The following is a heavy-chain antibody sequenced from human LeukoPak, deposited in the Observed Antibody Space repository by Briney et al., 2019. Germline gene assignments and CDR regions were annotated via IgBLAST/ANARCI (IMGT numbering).Heavy chain of an antibody. Sequence: GGSLRLSCVVSGFPVRSNDMSWVRQAQGKGLEWVSASYSAGTPYYADSVKGRFTISRDTSRNTVYLQMNSLRLEDTAVYYCARDRFYDVLTGYFFYLDVWGKGTAVTVFS. V-gene: IGHV3-53*01. J-gene: IGHJ6*04. CDR2: SYSAGTP. D-gene: IGHD3-9*01. CDR3: ARDRFYDVLTGYFFYLDV. CDR1: GFPVRSND.